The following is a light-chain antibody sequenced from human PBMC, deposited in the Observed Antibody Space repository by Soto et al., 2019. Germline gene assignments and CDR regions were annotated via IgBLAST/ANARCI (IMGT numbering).Light chain of an antibody. V-gene: IGLV2-14*03. CDR1: NSDVGAYKP. J-gene: IGLJ1*01. Sequence: QSMLTQPAAVSGSTGQSITISCTRTNSDVGAYKPVSWYQHHPGKAPKLMIYDVSYRPSGVSNRFSGSQSGNTASLTISGLQPEDESDYYCSSSTTRGTRVFGTGTKVTVL. CDR2: DVS. CDR3: SSSTTRGTRV.